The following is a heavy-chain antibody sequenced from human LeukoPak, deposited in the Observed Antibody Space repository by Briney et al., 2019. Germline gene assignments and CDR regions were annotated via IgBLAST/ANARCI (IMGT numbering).Heavy chain of an antibody. Sequence: SETLSLTCTVSGGSISSGGYYWSWIRQHPGKGLEWIGYIYYSGSTYYNPSLKSRVTISVDTSKNQFSLKLSSVTAADTAVYYCARHSSGWYFYFDYWGQGTLVTVSS. J-gene: IGHJ4*02. CDR1: GGSISSGGYY. CDR3: ARHSSGWYFYFDY. D-gene: IGHD6-19*01. V-gene: IGHV4-31*03. CDR2: IYYSGST.